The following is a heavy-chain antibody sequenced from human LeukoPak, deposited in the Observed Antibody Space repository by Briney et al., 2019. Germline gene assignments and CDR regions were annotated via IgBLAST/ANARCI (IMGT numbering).Heavy chain of an antibody. V-gene: IGHV3-21*01. D-gene: IGHD3-9*01. CDR1: GFTFSSYS. CDR2: ISSSGNYI. J-gene: IGHJ4*02. CDR3: ARAVRDWPFKGQFDY. Sequence: GGSLRLSCAASGFTFSSYSMNWVRQAPGKGLEWVSCISSSGNYIYYADSLKGRFTISRDNAKNSLYLQMNSLRAEDTAVYYCARAVRDWPFKGQFDYWGQGTLVTVSS.